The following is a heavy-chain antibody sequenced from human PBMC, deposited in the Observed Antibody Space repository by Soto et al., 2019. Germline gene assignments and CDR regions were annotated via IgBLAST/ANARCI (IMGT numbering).Heavy chain of an antibody. J-gene: IGHJ4*02. CDR1: GFTFSSYE. Sequence: GGSLRLSCAACGFTFSSYEMNWVRQAPGKGLEWVSYISSSGSTIYYADSVKGRFTISRDNAKNSLYLQMNSLRAEDTAVYYCARDWGVTVPFDYWGQGTLVTVSS. V-gene: IGHV3-48*03. D-gene: IGHD3-16*01. CDR3: ARDWGVTVPFDY. CDR2: ISSSGSTI.